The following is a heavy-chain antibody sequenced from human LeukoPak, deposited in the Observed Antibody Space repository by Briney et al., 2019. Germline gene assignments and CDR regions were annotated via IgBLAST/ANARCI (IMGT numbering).Heavy chain of an antibody. J-gene: IGHJ6*02. CDR3: ARWNVVVPAARTKYGMDV. V-gene: IGHV4-39*07. Sequence: SETLSLTCTVSGGSISSSSYYWGWIRQPPGKGLEWIGSIYYSGSTYYNPSLKSRVTISVDTSKNQFSLKLSSVTAADTAVYYCARWNVVVPAARTKYGMDVWGQGTTVTVSS. D-gene: IGHD2-2*01. CDR2: IYYSGST. CDR1: GGSISSSSYY.